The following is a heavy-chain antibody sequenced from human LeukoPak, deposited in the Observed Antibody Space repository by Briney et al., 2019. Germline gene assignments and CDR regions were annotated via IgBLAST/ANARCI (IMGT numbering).Heavy chain of an antibody. CDR2: IYSGGSS. CDR1: GFTVSSDY. D-gene: IGHD1-26*01. J-gene: IGHJ4*02. V-gene: IGHV3-53*01. CDR3: ARTLGGTGNYFDY. Sequence: GGSLRLSCAASGFTVSSDYMSWVRQAPGKGLEWVSIIYSGGSSYYADSVKGRFTISRDNSKNTLYLQMNSLRAEDTAVYYCARTLGGTGNYFDYWGQGTLVTVSS.